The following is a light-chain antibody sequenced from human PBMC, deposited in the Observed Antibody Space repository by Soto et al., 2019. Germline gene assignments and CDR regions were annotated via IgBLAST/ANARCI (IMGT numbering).Light chain of an antibody. Sequence: EIVMTQSPATLSLSPGERATLSCRASQSVSSNLAWYQQKPGQAPRLLIYGASTRATGVPARFSGSGSGTEFTITISTLQSEDFAVYYCQQYDNWPPLTFGGGTTVDIK. CDR1: QSVSSN. J-gene: IGKJ4*01. V-gene: IGKV3-15*01. CDR2: GAS. CDR3: QQYDNWPPLT.